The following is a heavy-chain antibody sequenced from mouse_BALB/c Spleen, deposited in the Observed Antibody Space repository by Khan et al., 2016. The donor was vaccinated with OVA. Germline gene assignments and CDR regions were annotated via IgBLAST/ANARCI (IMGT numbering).Heavy chain of an antibody. J-gene: IGHJ4*01. V-gene: IGHV3-2*02. CDR3: ERAHYCGYGTMDY. Sequence: EVKLQESGPGLVKPSQSLSLTCTVTGYLITSDYAWNWIRQFPGNKLEWMGYISYSDSTSYNPSLKSRISIARDTSKNQFFLQLNSVTTEDTATYYCERAHYCGYGTMDYWGQGTSVTVS. CDR1: GYLITSDYA. CDR2: ISYSDST. D-gene: IGHD1-2*01.